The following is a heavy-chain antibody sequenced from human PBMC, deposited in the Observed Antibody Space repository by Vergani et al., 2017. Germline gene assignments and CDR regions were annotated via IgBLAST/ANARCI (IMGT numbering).Heavy chain of an antibody. CDR2: IYYSGST. CDR3: ARHKEQLVPGNYYYYYMDV. CDR1: GGSIRSTFHY. J-gene: IGHJ6*03. V-gene: IGHV4-39*01. Sequence: QLQLQESDPGLVKPSETLSLTCTVSGGSIRSTFHYWGWIRQPPGKGLEWIGTIYYSGSTYYNPSLKSRVTISVDTSKNQFSLKLNSVTAADTAVYYCARHKEQLVPGNYYYYYMDVWGKGTTVTVSS. D-gene: IGHD6-13*01.